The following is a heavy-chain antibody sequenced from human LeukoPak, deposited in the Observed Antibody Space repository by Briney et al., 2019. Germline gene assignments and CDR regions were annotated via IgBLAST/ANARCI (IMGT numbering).Heavy chain of an antibody. Sequence: SETLSLTCAVYGGSFSGYYWSWIRQPPGKGLEWIGEINHSGSTNYNPSLKSRVTISIDTSKNQFSLKLSSVTAADTAVYYCARGLEWLPNNGAFDIWGQGTMVTVSS. CDR1: GGSFSGYY. D-gene: IGHD3-3*01. V-gene: IGHV4-34*01. CDR2: INHSGST. CDR3: ARGLEWLPNNGAFDI. J-gene: IGHJ3*02.